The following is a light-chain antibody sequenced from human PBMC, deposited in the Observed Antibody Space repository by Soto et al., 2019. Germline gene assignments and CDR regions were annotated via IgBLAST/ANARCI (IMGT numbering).Light chain of an antibody. J-gene: IGKJ2*01. CDR3: QQSYNRPMYT. V-gene: IGKV1-39*01. CDR1: QSISRS. CDR2: AAS. Sequence: DIQMTQSPSSLSTSVGDRVTSTCRASQSISRSLNWYQQKPGKAPRLLIYAASSLQNGVPSRFSGSGSCTDFTLTISSLQPEDAAIYSCQQSYNRPMYTFGQGTTLEIK.